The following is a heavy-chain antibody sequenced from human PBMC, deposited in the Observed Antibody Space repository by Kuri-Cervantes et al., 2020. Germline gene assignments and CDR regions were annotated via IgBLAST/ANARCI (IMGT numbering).Heavy chain of an antibody. Sequence: ESLKISCTVSGGSISSYYWSWIRQPPGKGLEWIGYIYYSGSTNYNPSLKSRVTIPVDTSKNQFSLKLSSVTAADTAVYYCARRCSSTSCYSSSPDYYYYGMDVWGQGTTVTVSS. CDR2: IYYSGST. J-gene: IGHJ6*02. CDR3: ARRCSSTSCYSSSPDYYYYGMDV. V-gene: IGHV4-59*12. CDR1: GGSISSYY. D-gene: IGHD2-2*01.